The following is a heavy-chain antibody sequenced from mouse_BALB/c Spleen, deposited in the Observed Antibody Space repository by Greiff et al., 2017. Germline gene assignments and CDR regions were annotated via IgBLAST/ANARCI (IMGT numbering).Heavy chain of an antibody. CDR2: IRNKANGYTT. CDR3: ARVGYDVGFAY. Sequence: DVKLVESGGGLVQPGGSLRLSCATSGFTFTDYYMSWVRQPPGKALEWLGFIRNKANGYTTEYSASVKGRFTISRDNSQSILYLQMNTLSAEDSATYYCARVGYDVGFAYWGQGTLVTVSA. V-gene: IGHV7-3*02. J-gene: IGHJ3*01. CDR1: GFTFTDYY. D-gene: IGHD2-2*01.